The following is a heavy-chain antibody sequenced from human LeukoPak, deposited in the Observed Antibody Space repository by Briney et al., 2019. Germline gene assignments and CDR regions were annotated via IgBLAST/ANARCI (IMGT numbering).Heavy chain of an antibody. Sequence: SETLSLTCTVSGGSISSSSYYWGWIRQPPGRGLEWIGTIYYSGSTYYTPSLKSRVTISVDTSKNQFSLKLSSVTAADTAVYYCASLYGSGSYYPSDYWGQGTLVTVSS. V-gene: IGHV4-39*07. J-gene: IGHJ4*02. CDR2: IYYSGST. CDR3: ASLYGSGSYYPSDY. CDR1: GGSISSSSYY. D-gene: IGHD3-10*01.